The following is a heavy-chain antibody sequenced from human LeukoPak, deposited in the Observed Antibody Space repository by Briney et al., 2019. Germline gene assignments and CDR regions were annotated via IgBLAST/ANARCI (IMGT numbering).Heavy chain of an antibody. Sequence: GESLKISCKGSGYSFTSYWIGWVRQMPGKGLEWMGIIYAGDSDTRYSPSFQGQVTISADKPTSTAYLQWSSLKVSDTAMYYCARGIVGATYNWFDPWGQGTLVTVSS. J-gene: IGHJ5*02. CDR3: ARGIVGATYNWFDP. CDR2: IYAGDSDT. D-gene: IGHD1-26*01. V-gene: IGHV5-51*04. CDR1: GYSFTSYW.